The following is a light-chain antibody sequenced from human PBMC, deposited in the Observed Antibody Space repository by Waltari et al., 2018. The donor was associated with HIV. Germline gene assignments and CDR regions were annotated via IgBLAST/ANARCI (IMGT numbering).Light chain of an antibody. Sequence: QSALTQPASVSGSPGQSITISCTGTSSASGSYNLVSWYQQHPGKAPKLMIYEGSKRPSGVSNRFSGSKSGKTASLTISGLQAEDEADYYCCSYAGSSTFEGFGGGTKLTVL. CDR2: EGS. CDR1: SSASGSYNL. J-gene: IGLJ2*01. V-gene: IGLV2-23*03. CDR3: CSYAGSSTFEG.